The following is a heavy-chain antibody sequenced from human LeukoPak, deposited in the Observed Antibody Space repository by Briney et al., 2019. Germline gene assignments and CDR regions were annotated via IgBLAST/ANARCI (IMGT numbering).Heavy chain of an antibody. CDR3: ARANGYNHWYFDY. V-gene: IGHV3-53*01. CDR1: GFTVSSNY. Sequence: GGSLRLSCAASGFTVSSNYMSWVRQAPGKGLEWVSVIYSGGSTYYADSVKGRFTISRDNSKNTLYLQMNSLRAEDTAVYYCARANGYNHWYFDYWGQGTLVTVSS. CDR2: IYSGGST. D-gene: IGHD5-24*01. J-gene: IGHJ4*02.